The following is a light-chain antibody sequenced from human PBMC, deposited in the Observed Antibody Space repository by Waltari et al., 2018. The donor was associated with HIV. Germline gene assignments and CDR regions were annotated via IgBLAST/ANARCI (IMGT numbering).Light chain of an antibody. V-gene: IGKV4-1*01. CDR3: QQYYSFPLT. Sequence: DIVMSQSPDYLAVSLVERATITCKYSQSLLYISNNKKDFAWYQQKPGQPPKLLIYWASTRKSGVPDRFSGSGSGPDFTLTISSLQAEDVAVYYCQQYYSFPLTFGGGTKVEIK. J-gene: IGKJ4*01. CDR1: QSLLYISNNKKD. CDR2: WAS.